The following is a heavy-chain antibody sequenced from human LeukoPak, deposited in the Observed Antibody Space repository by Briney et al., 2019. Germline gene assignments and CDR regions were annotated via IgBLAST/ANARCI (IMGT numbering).Heavy chain of an antibody. Sequence: SETLSLTCAVYGGSFSGYYWSWIRQPPGKGLEWIGEINHSGSTNYNPSLKSRVTISVDTSKNQFSLKLSSVTAADTAVYYCAREGVSPEYDYWGQGTLVTVSS. CDR3: AREGVSPEYDY. CDR2: INHSGST. V-gene: IGHV4-34*01. CDR1: GGSFSGYY. J-gene: IGHJ4*02. D-gene: IGHD1-14*01.